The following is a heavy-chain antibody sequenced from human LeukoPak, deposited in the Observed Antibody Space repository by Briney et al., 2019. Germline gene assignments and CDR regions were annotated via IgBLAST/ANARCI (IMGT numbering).Heavy chain of an antibody. D-gene: IGHD6-13*01. CDR3: ARDPGIAAAGDAFDI. Sequence: GASVKVSCKASGYTFTSYGISWVRQAPGQGLEWMGWISAYNGNTNYAQKLQGRVTMTTDTSTSAAYMELRSLRSDDTAVYYCARDPGIAAAGDAFDIWGQGTMVTVSS. CDR1: GYTFTSYG. J-gene: IGHJ3*02. CDR2: ISAYNGNT. V-gene: IGHV1-18*01.